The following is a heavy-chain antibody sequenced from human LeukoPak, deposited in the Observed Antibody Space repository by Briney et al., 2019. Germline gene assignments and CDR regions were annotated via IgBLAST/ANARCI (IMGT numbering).Heavy chain of an antibody. J-gene: IGHJ4*02. CDR1: GGSFSGYY. CDR3: ARSGGAWIYNY. CDR2: INHSGST. D-gene: IGHD1-7*01. V-gene: IGHV4-34*01. Sequence: SETLSLTCAVYGGSFSGYYWSWIRQPPGKGLEWIGEINHSGSTNYNPSLKSRVTISVDTSKNQFSLKLTSVTAADTAVYYCARSGGAWIYNYWGQGTLVTVSS.